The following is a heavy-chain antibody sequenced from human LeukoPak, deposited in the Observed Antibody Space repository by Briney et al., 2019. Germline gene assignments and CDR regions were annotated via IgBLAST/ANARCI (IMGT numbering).Heavy chain of an antibody. CDR1: GFTFSSHA. V-gene: IGHV3-23*01. CDR3: AKDMYYDSSGPVFDY. Sequence: PGGSLRLSCAASGFTFSSHAMSWVRQAPGKGLEWVSSISGSGDNRNYADSVKGRFTISRDTSKNTLYLQMNSPRAEDTAVYYCAKDMYYDSSGPVFDYWGQGTLVTVSS. D-gene: IGHD3-22*01. J-gene: IGHJ4*02. CDR2: ISGSGDNR.